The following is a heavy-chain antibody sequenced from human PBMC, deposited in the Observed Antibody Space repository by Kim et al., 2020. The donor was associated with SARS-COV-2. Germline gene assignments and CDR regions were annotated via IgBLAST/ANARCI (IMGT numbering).Heavy chain of an antibody. CDR2: IIPVFITA. V-gene: IGHV1-69*06. Sequence: QAPGHGLEYLGGIIPVFITANYAQKFQGRVTIVADKSTSTVYMELSRLTPADTAMYYCASKGDYGDFDYWGQGTLVTVSS. D-gene: IGHD4-17*01. CDR3: ASKGDYGDFDY. J-gene: IGHJ4*02.